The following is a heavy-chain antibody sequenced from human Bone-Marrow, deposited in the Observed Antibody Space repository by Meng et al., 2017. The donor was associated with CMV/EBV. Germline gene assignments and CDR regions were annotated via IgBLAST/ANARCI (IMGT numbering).Heavy chain of an antibody. CDR2: IYHSGST. V-gene: IGHV4-4*02. CDR3: ASRLGYCSSTSCP. J-gene: IGHJ5*02. D-gene: IGHD2-2*01. CDR1: GGSISSSNW. Sequence: SETLSLTCAVSGGSISSSNWWSWVRQPPGKGLEWIGEIYHSGSTNYNPSLKSRVTISVDKSKNQFSLKLSSVTAADTAVYYCASRLGYCSSTSCPWGQGTLVNVSS.